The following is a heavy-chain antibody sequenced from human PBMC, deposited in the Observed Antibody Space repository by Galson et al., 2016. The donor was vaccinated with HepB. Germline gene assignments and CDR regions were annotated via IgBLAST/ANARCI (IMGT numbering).Heavy chain of an antibody. CDR3: ARGNDHGTGAFGI. CDR1: GFTVSSNY. J-gene: IGHJ3*02. Sequence: SLRLSCAASGFTVSSNYMSWVRQAPGKGLEWVSIIYSGGDTYYADSVKGRFTISRDTLRNTLYVQMNSLRAEDTAVYHCARGNDHGTGAFGIWGQGTMVTVSS. D-gene: IGHD1-1*01. CDR2: IYSGGDT. V-gene: IGHV3-66*01.